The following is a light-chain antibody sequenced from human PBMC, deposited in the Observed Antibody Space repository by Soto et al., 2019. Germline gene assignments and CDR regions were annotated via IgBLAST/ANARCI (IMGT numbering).Light chain of an antibody. V-gene: IGKV3-20*01. CDR3: QQYRSSPQT. J-gene: IGKJ1*01. CDR1: QSVTTS. CDR2: DAS. Sequence: EMVLTQSPATLSLSPLEIATLSCMASQSVTTSLAWYQQKPGQAPRLLVYDASNRATGIPDRFSGSGSGTDFTLTISRLEPEDFAVYYCQQYRSSPQTFGQGTKVDIK.